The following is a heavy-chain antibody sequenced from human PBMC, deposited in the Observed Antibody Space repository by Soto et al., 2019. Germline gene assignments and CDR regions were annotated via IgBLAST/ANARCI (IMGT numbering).Heavy chain of an antibody. Sequence: EVQLVESGGGLVKPGGSLRLSCAASGFTFSSYSMNWVRQAPGKGLEWVSSISSSSSYIYYADSVKGRFTISRDNAKNSLYLQMNSRRAEDTAVYYCARDGEYCSGGNCYVFDYWGQGTLVTVSS. CDR2: ISSSSSYI. CDR1: GFTFSSYS. D-gene: IGHD2-15*01. CDR3: ARDGEYCSGGNCYVFDY. J-gene: IGHJ4*02. V-gene: IGHV3-21*01.